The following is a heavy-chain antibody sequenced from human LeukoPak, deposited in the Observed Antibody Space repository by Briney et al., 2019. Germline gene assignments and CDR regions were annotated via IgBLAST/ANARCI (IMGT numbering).Heavy chain of an antibody. CDR3: ARDRRDTSGATIDYYFDY. CDR1: GGSISSGGYY. J-gene: IGHJ4*02. CDR2: IYYSGST. D-gene: IGHD5-12*01. Sequence: KASETLSLTCTVSGGSISSGGYYWSWIRQHPGKGLEWIGYIYYSGSTYYNPSLKSRVTISVDTSKNQFSLKLSSVTAADTAVYYCARDRRDTSGATIDYYFDYWGQGTLVTVSS. V-gene: IGHV4-31*03.